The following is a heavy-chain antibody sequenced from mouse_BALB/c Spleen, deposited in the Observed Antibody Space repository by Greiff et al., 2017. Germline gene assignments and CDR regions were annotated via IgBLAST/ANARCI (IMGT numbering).Heavy chain of an antibody. CDR2: ISSGGSYT. V-gene: IGHV5-9-4*01. Sequence: EVHLVESGGGLVKPGGSLKLSCAASGFTFSSYAMSWVRQSPEKRLEWVAEISSGGSYTYYPDTVTGRFTISRDNAKNTLYLEMSSLRSEDTAMYYCARDQGLKNPPAMDYWGQGTSVTVSS. CDR1: GFTFSSYA. D-gene: IGHD6-1*01. J-gene: IGHJ4*01. CDR3: ARDQGLKNPPAMDY.